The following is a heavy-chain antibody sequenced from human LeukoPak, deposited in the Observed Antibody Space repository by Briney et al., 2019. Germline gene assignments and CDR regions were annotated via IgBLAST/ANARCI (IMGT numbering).Heavy chain of an antibody. Sequence: GGSLRLSCAASGFTLRGYALSWVRQAPGKGLEWISTISGGGGATYYPDSVKGRFTISTDNSKNTLYLQMNSLRAEDTAIYYCASRVDSRGWYVRYFDYWGQGTQVTVSS. D-gene: IGHD6-19*01. V-gene: IGHV3-23*01. CDR2: ISGGGGAT. CDR1: GFTLRGYA. CDR3: ASRVDSRGWYVRYFDY. J-gene: IGHJ4*02.